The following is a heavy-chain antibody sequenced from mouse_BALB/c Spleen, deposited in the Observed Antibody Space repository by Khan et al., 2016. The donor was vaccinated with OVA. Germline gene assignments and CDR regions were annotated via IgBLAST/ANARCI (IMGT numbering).Heavy chain of an antibody. J-gene: IGHJ2*01. D-gene: IGHD1-1*01. V-gene: IGHV5-9-3*01. CDR2: ISSGGTYT. CDR1: GFTFSTYA. CDR3: ARTPSYYGSGYFDY. Sequence: EVQLLETGGGLVKPGGSLKLSCAASGFTFSTYAMSWVRQTPEKRLEWVASISSGGTYTYYPDSVKDRFTISRDSATNTLYLQMSSLRSEDTAMXYCARTPSYYGSGYFDYWGQGTTLTVSS.